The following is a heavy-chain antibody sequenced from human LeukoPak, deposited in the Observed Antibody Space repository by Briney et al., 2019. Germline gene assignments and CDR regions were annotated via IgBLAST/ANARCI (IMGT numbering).Heavy chain of an antibody. V-gene: IGHV1-46*01. CDR1: GYTFTSDY. CDR3: ARGSRFLDY. J-gene: IGHJ4*02. Sequence: ASVKVSCKASGYTFTSDYIHWVRQAPGQGLEWLGIINPSGGRTTYGQNFQGRVTMTRDTSTSTVYMVLSSLRSEDTAVYYCARGSRFLDYWGQGTLVTVSS. CDR2: INPSGGRT. D-gene: IGHD3-3*01.